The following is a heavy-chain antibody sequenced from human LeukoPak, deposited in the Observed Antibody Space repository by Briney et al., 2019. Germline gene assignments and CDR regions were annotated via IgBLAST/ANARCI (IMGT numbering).Heavy chain of an antibody. CDR2: ISDSGGKT. V-gene: IGHV3-23*01. CDR3: ADFGSGSYCFDY. J-gene: IGHJ4*02. Sequence: GGSLRLSRTAAGFTFNNYAMSWVRQAPGKGLEWVSHISDSGGKTYYADSVKGRFTISRDNSKNTLYLQMDSLRAEDTAIYYCADFGSGSYCFDYWGQGILVTVSS. CDR1: GFTFNNYA. D-gene: IGHD3-10*01.